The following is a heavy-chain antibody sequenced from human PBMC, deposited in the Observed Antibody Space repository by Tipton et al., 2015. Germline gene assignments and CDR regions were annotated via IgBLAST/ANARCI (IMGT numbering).Heavy chain of an antibody. CDR1: GFTFEDYT. CDR3: AKGDDFSYGMDV. V-gene: IGHV3-43*01. CDR2: INWDGNTL. J-gene: IGHJ6*02. Sequence: SLRLSCAASGFTFEDYTMHWVRQAPGKGLDWVSLINWDGNTLEYAKSVKGRFTISRDNSKNSLYLQMDSLTTEDTALYYCAKGDDFSYGMDVWGQGTTVIVSS. D-gene: IGHD3-3*01.